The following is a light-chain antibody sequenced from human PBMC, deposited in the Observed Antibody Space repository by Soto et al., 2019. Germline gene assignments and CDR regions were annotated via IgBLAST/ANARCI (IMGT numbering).Light chain of an antibody. CDR3: CSFAGSGTWV. CDR2: DVS. V-gene: IGLV2-11*01. CDR1: SSDVGGYMY. J-gene: IGLJ3*02. Sequence: QSALTQPASVSGSPGQSITISCTGTSSDVGGYMYVSWYQQHPGKAPKLLIYDVSKRPSGVPDRFSGSKSGNTASLTISGLQAEDEVDYYCCSFAGSGTWVFGGGTKLTVL.